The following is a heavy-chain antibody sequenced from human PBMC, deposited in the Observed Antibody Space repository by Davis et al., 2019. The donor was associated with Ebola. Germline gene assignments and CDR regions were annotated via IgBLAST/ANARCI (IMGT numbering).Heavy chain of an antibody. CDR2: IYTGDSDI. D-gene: IGHD2-8*02. V-gene: IGHV5-51*01. CDR1: GNSFSTHW. Sequence: GESLKISCKDSGNSFSTHWIGWVRQMPGKGLEWMGLIYTGDSDIRYSPSFRGQVTISADKSFKTAFLQWSSLKASDTAMYYCASLRRTITGMDDGFDIWGQGTMVTVPS. CDR3: ASLRRTITGMDDGFDI. J-gene: IGHJ3*02.